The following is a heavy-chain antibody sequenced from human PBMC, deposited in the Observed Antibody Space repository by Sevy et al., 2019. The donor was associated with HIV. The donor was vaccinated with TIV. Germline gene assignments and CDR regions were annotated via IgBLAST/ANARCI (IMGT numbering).Heavy chain of an antibody. D-gene: IGHD2-8*01. CDR1: GGSISSGDYY. Sequence: SETLSLTCTVSGGSISSGDYYWSWIRQPPGKGLEWIGYIYYSGSTYYNPSLKSRVTISVDTSKNQFSLKLSCVTAADTAVYYCAREHCTNGVCRSYYYGMDVWGQGTTVTVSS. V-gene: IGHV4-30-4*01. CDR3: AREHCTNGVCRSYYYGMDV. J-gene: IGHJ6*02. CDR2: IYYSGST.